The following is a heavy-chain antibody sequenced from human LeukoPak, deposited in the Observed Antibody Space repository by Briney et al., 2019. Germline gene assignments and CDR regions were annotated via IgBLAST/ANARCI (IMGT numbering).Heavy chain of an antibody. J-gene: IGHJ4*02. CDR3: AKVSKLYDYVWGSYGPPYYFDY. V-gene: IGHV3-23*01. D-gene: IGHD3-16*01. CDR1: GFTFNNYA. CDR2: VSGDGQRT. Sequence: PGGSLRLSCAASGFTFNNYAMNWVRQTPGRGLQWVSAVSGDGQRTFYADSVKGRFTIFRDNSMNTLSPQMNSLRVEETAVYYCAKVSKLYDYVWGSYGPPYYFDYWGQGTMVTVSS.